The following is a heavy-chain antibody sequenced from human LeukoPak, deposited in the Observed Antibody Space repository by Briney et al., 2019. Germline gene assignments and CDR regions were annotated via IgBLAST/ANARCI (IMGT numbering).Heavy chain of an antibody. CDR1: GYTSTSYC. CDR2: INPGDAGT. Sequence: ESLQISSKGAGYTSTSYCIGSVRRKPPKGLLWLGSINPGDAGTRYNPSLQSQVTISADTSSSTAYLQRSTLKASDTAMYYCARQPEMATIFSYQYGGQGTLITVSS. CDR3: ARQPEMATIFSYQY. V-gene: IGHV5-51*01. J-gene: IGHJ4*02. D-gene: IGHD5-24*01.